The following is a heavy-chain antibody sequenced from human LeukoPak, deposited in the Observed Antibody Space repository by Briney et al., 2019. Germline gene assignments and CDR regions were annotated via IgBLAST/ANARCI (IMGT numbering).Heavy chain of an antibody. CDR1: GFTFSNYA. V-gene: IGHV3-30-3*01. Sequence: PGGSLRLSCAASGFTFSNYALHWVRQAPGKGLEWVAVISYDGSNKYYADSVKGRFTISRDNSKNTLYLQMNSLRAEDTAVYYCARVSYSSGWYGESWGQGTLVTVSS. J-gene: IGHJ4*02. D-gene: IGHD6-19*01. CDR3: ARVSYSSGWYGES. CDR2: ISYDGSNK.